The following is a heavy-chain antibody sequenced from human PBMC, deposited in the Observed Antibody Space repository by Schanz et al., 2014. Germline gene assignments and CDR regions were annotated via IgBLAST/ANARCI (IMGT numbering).Heavy chain of an antibody. CDR3: VKSPYTVAY. V-gene: IGHV3-30*04. Sequence: QVQLEESGGGVVQPGGSLRLSCVASGFSFSGFAVHWVRQAPGKGLEWVSIVSHDGFTKHYADSVRGRFTLSRDNSKNTVYLQMNSLRAEDTAVYYCVKSPYTVAYWGQGTLVTVSS. J-gene: IGHJ4*02. CDR2: VSHDGFTK. CDR1: GFSFSGFA. D-gene: IGHD3-16*01.